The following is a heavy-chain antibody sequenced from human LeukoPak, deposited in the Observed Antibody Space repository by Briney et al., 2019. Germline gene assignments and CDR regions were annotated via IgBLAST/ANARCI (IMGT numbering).Heavy chain of an antibody. J-gene: IGHJ4*02. CDR3: ARVAGTVTPFDY. Sequence: GGSLRLSCAASGFTFSSYWMHWVRQAPGKGLEWISSITSSGSYYADSMKGRFTISRDNAKNSLYLQMNSLRAEDTAVYYCARVAGTVTPFDYWGQGTLVTVSS. CDR1: GFTFSSYW. V-gene: IGHV3-21*01. D-gene: IGHD1-7*01. CDR2: ITSSGSY.